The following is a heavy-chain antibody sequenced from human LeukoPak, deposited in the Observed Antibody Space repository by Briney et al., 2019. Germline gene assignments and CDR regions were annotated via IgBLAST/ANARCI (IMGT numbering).Heavy chain of an antibody. J-gene: IGHJ4*02. CDR3: AREWFYDSSGYYVY. Sequence: GGSLRLSCAASGLIFTSYAMSWVRQAPGKGLEWVSVISASGGSSYYANSVKGRFTISRDNAKNSLYLQMNSLRDEDTAVYYCAREWFYDSSGYYVYWGQGTLVTVSS. V-gene: IGHV3-23*01. CDR1: GLIFTSYA. CDR2: ISASGGSS. D-gene: IGHD3-22*01.